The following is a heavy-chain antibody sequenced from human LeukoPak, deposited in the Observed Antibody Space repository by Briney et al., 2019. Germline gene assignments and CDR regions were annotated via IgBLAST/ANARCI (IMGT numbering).Heavy chain of an antibody. V-gene: IGHV4-34*01. D-gene: IGHD3-3*01. CDR1: GGSFSGYY. Sequence: SETLSLTCAVYGGSFSGYYWSWIRQPPGKGLEWIGEINHSGSTNYNPSLKSRVTISVDTSKNQFSLKLSSVTAADTAVYYCARVLPADNYDFWSGYPYYFDYWGQGTLVTVSS. CDR3: ARVLPADNYDFWSGYPYYFDY. J-gene: IGHJ4*02. CDR2: INHSGST.